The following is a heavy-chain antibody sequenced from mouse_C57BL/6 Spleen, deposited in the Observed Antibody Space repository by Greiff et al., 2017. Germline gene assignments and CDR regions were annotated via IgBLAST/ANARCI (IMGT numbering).Heavy chain of an antibody. J-gene: IGHJ4*01. Sequence: QVQLQQPGAELVMPGASVKLSCKASGYTFTSYWMHWVKQRPGQGLEWIGEIDPSDSYTNYNQKFKGKSTLTVDKSSSTAYMQLSSLTSEDSAVYYCARSDRGYALYAMGGWGQGASVTVSS. CDR2: IDPSDSYT. CDR1: GYTFTSYW. D-gene: IGHD3-1*01. CDR3: ARSDRGYALYAMGG. V-gene: IGHV1-69*01.